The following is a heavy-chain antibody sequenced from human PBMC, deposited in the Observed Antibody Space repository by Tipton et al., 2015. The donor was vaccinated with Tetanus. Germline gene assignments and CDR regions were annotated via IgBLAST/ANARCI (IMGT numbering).Heavy chain of an antibody. CDR2: IYYSGST. J-gene: IGHJ5*02. Sequence: TLSLTCTVSGGSISSYYWSWIRQPPGKGLEWIGYIYYSGSTNYNPSLKSRVTISVDTSKNQFSLKLSSVTAADTAVYYCARGRILIAVAGKNWFDPWGQGTLVTVSS. D-gene: IGHD6-19*01. CDR3: ARGRILIAVAGKNWFDP. V-gene: IGHV4-59*12. CDR1: GGSISSYY.